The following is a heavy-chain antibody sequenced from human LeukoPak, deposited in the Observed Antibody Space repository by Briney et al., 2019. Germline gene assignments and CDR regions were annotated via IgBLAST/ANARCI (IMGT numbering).Heavy chain of an antibody. CDR1: GFTFSSYW. CDR3: ATPLDYYDTSGYPQGGD. V-gene: IGHV3-7*03. CDR2: IKQDGSKK. D-gene: IGHD3-22*01. Sequence: PGGSLRLSCAASGFTFSSYWMTWVRQAPGKGLEWVANIKQDGSKKNYVDSVKGRFTISRDNAKNSLYLQMNSLRAEDTAVYYCATPLDYYDTSGYPQGGDWGQGTLVTVSS. J-gene: IGHJ4*02.